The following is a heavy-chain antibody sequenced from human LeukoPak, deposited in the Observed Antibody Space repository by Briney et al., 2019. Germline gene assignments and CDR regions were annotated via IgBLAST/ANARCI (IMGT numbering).Heavy chain of an antibody. V-gene: IGHV3-23*01. D-gene: IGHD1-1*01. J-gene: IGHJ4*02. CDR1: GFTFSSYG. CDR2: ISGSGGTT. Sequence: GGSLRLSCAASGFTFSSYGMRWVRQAPGKGLQWVSAISGSGGTTYYADSVKGRFTISRDNSKNTLYLQMNSLRAEDTAVYYCARGFSHGVLDYWGQGTLVTVSS. CDR3: ARGFSHGVLDY.